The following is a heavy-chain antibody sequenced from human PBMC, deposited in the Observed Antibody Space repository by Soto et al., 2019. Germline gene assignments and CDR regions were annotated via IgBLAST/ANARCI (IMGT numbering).Heavy chain of an antibody. CDR2: ISRGGDTT. CDR3: ARPFPEKTYYYSGMDV. J-gene: IGHJ6*02. Sequence: EVQVLESGGGLVQPGGSLRLSCAGSAFTFSNYAMSWVRQAPGKGLEWVSTISRGGDTTYYADSVKGRFTVSRDNSKNALYLQLNSLRADDTAVYYCARPFPEKTYYYSGMDVWGQGTTVTVS. CDR1: AFTFSNYA. V-gene: IGHV3-23*01.